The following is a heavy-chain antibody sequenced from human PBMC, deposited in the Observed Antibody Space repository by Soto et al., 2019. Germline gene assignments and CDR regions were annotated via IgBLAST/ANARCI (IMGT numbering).Heavy chain of an antibody. J-gene: IGHJ5*02. D-gene: IGHD3-3*01. V-gene: IGHV4-59*12. CDR2: IYYSGST. CDR1: GGSISSYY. CDR3: ARDTIFGAWFDP. Sequence: KPSETLSLTCTVSGGSISSYYWSWIRQPPGKGLEWIGYIYYSGSTNYNPSLKSRVTISVDTSKNQFSLKLSSVTAADTAVYYCARDTIFGAWFDPWGQGTLVTVSS.